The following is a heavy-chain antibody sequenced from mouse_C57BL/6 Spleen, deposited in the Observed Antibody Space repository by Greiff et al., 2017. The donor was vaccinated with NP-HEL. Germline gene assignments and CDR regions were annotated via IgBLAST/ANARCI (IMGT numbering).Heavy chain of an antibody. D-gene: IGHD2-1*01. CDR1: GYSFTGYF. V-gene: IGHV1-20*01. CDR2: INPYNGDT. J-gene: IGHJ4*01. CDR3: AREDGNYPLYAMDY. Sequence: EVKLLESGPELVKPGDSVKISCKASGYSFTGYFMNWVMQSHGKSLEWIGRINPYNGDTFYNQKFKGKATLTVDKSSSTAHMELRSLTSEDSAVYYCAREDGNYPLYAMDYWGQGTSVTVSS.